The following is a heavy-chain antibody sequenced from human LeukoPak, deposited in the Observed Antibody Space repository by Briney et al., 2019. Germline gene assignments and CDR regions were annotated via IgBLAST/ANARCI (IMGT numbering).Heavy chain of an antibody. CDR2: IYYSGST. V-gene: IGHV4-59*01. D-gene: IGHD3-22*01. Sequence: SETLSLTCTVSGGSISSYYWSGIRQPPGKGLEWIGYIYYSGSTNYNPSLKSRVTISVDTSKNQFSLKLSSVTAADTAVYYCARAPTDSSGYYYVYYGMDVWGQGTTVTVSS. CDR1: GGSISSYY. J-gene: IGHJ6*02. CDR3: ARAPTDSSGYYYVYYGMDV.